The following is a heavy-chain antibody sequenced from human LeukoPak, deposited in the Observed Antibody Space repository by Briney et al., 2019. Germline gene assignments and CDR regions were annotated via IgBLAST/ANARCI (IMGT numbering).Heavy chain of an antibody. Sequence: SETLSLTCTVSGGSISGYHWGWIRQPPGEGLEWIGYIYYSGSTNSNPSLKSRVTISIDTSKNQFSLKLNSVTAADTAMYYCASHYGSGFDYWGQGNLVTVSS. CDR3: ASHYGSGFDY. CDR1: GGSISGYH. CDR2: IYYSGST. D-gene: IGHD3-10*01. V-gene: IGHV4-59*01. J-gene: IGHJ4*02.